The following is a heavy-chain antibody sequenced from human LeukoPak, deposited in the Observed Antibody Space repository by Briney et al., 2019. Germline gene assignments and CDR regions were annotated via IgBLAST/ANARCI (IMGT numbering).Heavy chain of an antibody. CDR1: GGSISSSSYY. D-gene: IGHD2-15*01. CDR3: ARRDRYCSGGSCERIFDY. Sequence: SETLSLTCTASGGSISSSSYYWGWIRQPPGKGLEWIGSIYYSGSTYYNPSLKSRVTISVDTSKNQLSLKLGSVTAADTAVYYCARRDRYCSGGSCERIFDYWGQGTLVTVSS. V-gene: IGHV4-39*01. J-gene: IGHJ4*02. CDR2: IYYSGST.